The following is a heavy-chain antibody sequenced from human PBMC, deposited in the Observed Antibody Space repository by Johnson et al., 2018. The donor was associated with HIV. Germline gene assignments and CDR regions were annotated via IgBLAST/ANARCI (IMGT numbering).Heavy chain of an antibody. J-gene: IGHJ3*02. CDR1: GFTFSSYG. D-gene: IGHD6-19*01. V-gene: IGHV3-30*03. Sequence: LVESGGGVVQPGRSLRLSCAASGFTFSSYGMHWVRQAPGKGLEWVAVISNDGSIKFSADSVKGRFTISKDNSKNTLYLQMNSLRPEDTAVYYCVQGVPNPAGAFDIWGRGTMVTVSS. CDR3: VQGVPNPAGAFDI. CDR2: ISNDGSIK.